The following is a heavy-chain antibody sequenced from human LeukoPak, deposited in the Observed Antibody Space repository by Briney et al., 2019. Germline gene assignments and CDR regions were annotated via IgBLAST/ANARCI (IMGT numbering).Heavy chain of an antibody. CDR2: ISSSSNYI. Sequence: SGGSLRLSCAASGFTFSSYSMNWVRQAPGKGLEWVSSISSSSNYIYYADSVKGRFTISRDNAKNSLYLQMNSLRAEDTAVYYCARALLLWFGEPRSGAFDIWGQGTMVTVSS. CDR3: ARALLLWFGEPRSGAFDI. D-gene: IGHD3-10*01. CDR1: GFTFSSYS. J-gene: IGHJ3*02. V-gene: IGHV3-21*01.